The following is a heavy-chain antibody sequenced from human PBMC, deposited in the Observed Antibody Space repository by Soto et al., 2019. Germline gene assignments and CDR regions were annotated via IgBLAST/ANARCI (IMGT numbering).Heavy chain of an antibody. V-gene: IGHV3-7*03. Sequence: EVQMLQSGGGMVQPGGSLRLSCVGSGLTFGHYWMSWVRQAPGKGLGWVDNIKIDGSEKYYVDSVKGRFAISRDNAKNSEFLQLNRLRTEDTAVYYCARELELVDGFDHWRQGSLVIVSP. J-gene: IGHJ4*02. CDR3: ARELELVDGFDH. CDR2: IKIDGSEK. CDR1: GLTFGHYW. D-gene: IGHD2-8*02.